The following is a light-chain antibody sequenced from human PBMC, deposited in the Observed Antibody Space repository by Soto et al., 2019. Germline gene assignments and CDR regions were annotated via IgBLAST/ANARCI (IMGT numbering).Light chain of an antibody. CDR2: WAF. CDR3: QQYYSTPDT. V-gene: IGKV4-1*01. J-gene: IGKJ2*01. CDR1: QSALYSSNNKNY. Sequence: DIVMTQSPDSLAVSLGERATVNCKSSQSALYSSNNKNYVGWYQQKPGQPPKLLIYWAFTRESGVRDRFSASGTGTDFIHTVSSLQAEDVAVYYCQQYYSTPDTFGQETKLEIK.